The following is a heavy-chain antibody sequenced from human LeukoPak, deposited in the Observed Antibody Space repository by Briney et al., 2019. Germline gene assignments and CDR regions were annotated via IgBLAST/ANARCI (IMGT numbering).Heavy chain of an antibody. D-gene: IGHD1-26*01. CDR3: ARDQLVGATRGAHPSFDY. V-gene: IGHV1-46*01. CDR1: GYTFTSSY. J-gene: IGHJ4*02. Sequence: GASVKVSCKASGYTFTSSYIHWVRQAPGQGLEWMGIINPSGGSTSYAQKFQGRVTMTRDMSTSTVYMELSSLRSEDTAVYYCARDQLVGATRGAHPSFDYWGQGTLVTVSS. CDR2: INPSGGST.